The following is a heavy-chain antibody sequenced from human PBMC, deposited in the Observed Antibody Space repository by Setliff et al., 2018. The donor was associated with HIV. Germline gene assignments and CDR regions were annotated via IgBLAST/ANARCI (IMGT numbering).Heavy chain of an antibody. V-gene: IGHV4-39*01. CDR1: DASYSGTNHY. D-gene: IGHD3-10*01. CDR3: VRQAFYYASGTYSHFYMDV. CDR2: IDDSGMT. Sequence: TSGTLSLTCTLSDASYSGTNHYWGLIRQPPGKGLEWLGSIDDSGMTYYSPSLRRRFTSSVDPSKIQFSLKLSSVAAADTAVYYCVRQAFYYASGTYSHFYMDVWGKGIAVTVSS. J-gene: IGHJ6*03.